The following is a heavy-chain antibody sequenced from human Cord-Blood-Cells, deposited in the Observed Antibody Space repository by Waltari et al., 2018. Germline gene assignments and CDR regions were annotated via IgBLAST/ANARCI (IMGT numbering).Heavy chain of an antibody. V-gene: IGHV4-34*01. CDR1: GGSFSGCY. CDR3: ARGTDWADY. J-gene: IGHJ4*02. D-gene: IGHD3-9*01. CDR2: INHSGST. Sequence: QVQLPQWDAGLLKPSETLSLRCAVHGGSFSGCYLSWIRQPPGQGLEWIGEINHSGSTNYNPSLKSRVTISVDTSKNQFSLKLSSVTAADTAVYYCARGTDWADYWGQGTLVTVSS.